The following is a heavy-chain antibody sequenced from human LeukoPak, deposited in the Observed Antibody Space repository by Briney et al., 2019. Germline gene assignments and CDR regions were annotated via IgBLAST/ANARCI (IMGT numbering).Heavy chain of an antibody. V-gene: IGHV3-21*01. CDR2: ISSSGRYI. Sequence: GGSLRLSCAASGFTFSSYSMNWVRQAPGKGLEWVSAISSSGRYIYYADSVKGRFTISRDSAKNSLYLQMNSLRAEDTAVYYCAGDSSGWSSDWGQGTLVTVSS. CDR3: AGDSSGWSSD. D-gene: IGHD6-19*01. J-gene: IGHJ4*02. CDR1: GFTFSSYS.